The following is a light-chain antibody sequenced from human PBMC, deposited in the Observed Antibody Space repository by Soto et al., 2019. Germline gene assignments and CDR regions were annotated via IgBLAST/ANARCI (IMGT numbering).Light chain of an antibody. CDR2: EVS. CDR1: SSDVGGSRY. CDR3: SSYSSITTLL. J-gene: IGLJ2*01. V-gene: IGLV2-14*01. Sequence: QSALTQPASVSGSPGQSITISCTGTSSDVGGSRYVSWYQHHPDKAPKLIIYEVSNRPSGVSNRFSASKSGNTASLTISGLQPEDEADYYCSSYSSITTLLFGGGTKLTVL.